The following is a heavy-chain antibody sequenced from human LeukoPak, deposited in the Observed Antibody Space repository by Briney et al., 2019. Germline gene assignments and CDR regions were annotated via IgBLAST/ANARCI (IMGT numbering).Heavy chain of an antibody. V-gene: IGHV4-59*08. Sequence: SETLSLTCTVSGGSISGDYWSWIRQPPGKGLEWIGDIYYSGSTNYNPSLKSRVTISVDASKNQFSLKLSSVTAADTAVYYCARRDYDFWSGPDAFDIWGQGTMVTVSS. D-gene: IGHD3-3*01. CDR3: ARRDYDFWSGPDAFDI. CDR1: GGSISGDY. CDR2: IYYSGST. J-gene: IGHJ3*02.